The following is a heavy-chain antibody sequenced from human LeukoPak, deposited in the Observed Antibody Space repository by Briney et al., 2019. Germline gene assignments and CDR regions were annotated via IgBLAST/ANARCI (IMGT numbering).Heavy chain of an antibody. Sequence: GGSLRLSCAVSGFTFSSYWMTWVRQAPGKGLEWVANIKQDGSEKYYVDSVKGRFTISRDNAKNSLYLQTNSLRAEDTAVYYCARCMDRGVINLDYWGQGTLVTVSS. CDR3: ARCMDRGVINLDY. CDR2: IKQDGSEK. CDR1: GFTFSSYW. J-gene: IGHJ4*02. D-gene: IGHD3-10*01. V-gene: IGHV3-7*01.